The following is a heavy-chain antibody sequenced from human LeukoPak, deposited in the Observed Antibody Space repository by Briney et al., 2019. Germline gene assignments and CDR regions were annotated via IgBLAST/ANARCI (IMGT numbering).Heavy chain of an antibody. V-gene: IGHV4-59*08. CDR2: IYYSGST. D-gene: IGHD2-15*01. CDR1: GGSISNYY. CDR3: ARLNSWWDYYYGMDV. J-gene: IGHJ6*02. Sequence: SVTLSLTCTVSGGSISNYYRSWIRQPPGKGLEWIGYIYYSGSTNYTPSLKSRVTISVDTSKNQFSLKLSSVTAADTAVYYCARLNSWWDYYYGMDVWGQGTTVTVSS.